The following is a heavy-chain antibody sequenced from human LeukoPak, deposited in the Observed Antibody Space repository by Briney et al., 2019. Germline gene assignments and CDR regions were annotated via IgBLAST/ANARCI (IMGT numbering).Heavy chain of an antibody. D-gene: IGHD2-15*01. J-gene: IGHJ3*02. CDR2: IYDSGST. CDR3: AGDCSGGSCYGAFDI. Sequence: SETLSLTCTVSGASIRSGDYYWSWIRQPPGKGLEWIGYIYDSGSTYYNPSLKSRITISVDTSENRFSLKLSSVTATDTAVYYCAGDCSGGSCYGAFDIWGQGTMVTVSS. V-gene: IGHV4-30-4*01. CDR1: GASIRSGDYY.